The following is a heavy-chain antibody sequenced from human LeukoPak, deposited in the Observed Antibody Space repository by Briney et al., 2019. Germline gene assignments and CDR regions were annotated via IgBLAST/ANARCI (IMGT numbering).Heavy chain of an antibody. CDR3: ARVPGFGNYYYGMDV. D-gene: IGHD3-10*01. CDR2: IYYSGST. V-gene: IGHV4-59*08. J-gene: IGHJ6*02. Sequence: SETLSLTCTVSGGSISSYYWSWLRQPPGKGLEWIGYIYYSGSTNYNPSLKSRVTISVDTSKNQFSLRLSSVTAADTAVYYCARVPGFGNYYYGMDVWGQGTTVTVSS. CDR1: GGSISSYY.